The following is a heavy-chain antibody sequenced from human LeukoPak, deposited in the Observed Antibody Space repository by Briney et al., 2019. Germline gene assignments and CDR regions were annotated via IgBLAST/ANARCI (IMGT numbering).Heavy chain of an antibody. V-gene: IGHV4-30-4*08. J-gene: IGHJ6*03. D-gene: IGHD3-16*01. CDR1: GGSISSGDYY. Sequence: SETLSLTCTVSGGSISSGDYYWSWIRQPPGKGLEWIGYIYYSGSTYYNPSLKSRVTISVDTSKNQFSLKLSSVTAADTAVNYCARDRRLGLSSPNYYYYMDVWGKGTTVTVSS. CDR2: IYYSGST. CDR3: ARDRRLGLSSPNYYYYMDV.